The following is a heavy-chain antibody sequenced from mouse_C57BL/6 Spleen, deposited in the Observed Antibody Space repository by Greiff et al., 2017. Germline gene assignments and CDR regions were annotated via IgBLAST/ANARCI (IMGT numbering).Heavy chain of an antibody. J-gene: IGHJ3*01. V-gene: IGHV1-62-3*01. CDR3: ARESYGSSFAY. Sequence: QVQLQQSGAELVKPGASVKLSCKASGYTFTSYWMHWVKQRPGRGLEWIGRIDPNSGGTKYNEKFKSKATLTVDEPSSTAYVQLISLTSTDSAVSYCARESYGSSFAYWGQGTLVTVSA. D-gene: IGHD1-1*01. CDR2: IDPNSGGT. CDR1: GYTFTSYW.